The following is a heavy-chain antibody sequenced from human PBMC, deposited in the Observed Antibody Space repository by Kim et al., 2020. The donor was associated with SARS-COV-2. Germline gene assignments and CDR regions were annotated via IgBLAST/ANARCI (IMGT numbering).Heavy chain of an antibody. V-gene: IGHV3-53*01. J-gene: IGHJ3*02. CDR3: ARTRDDAFDI. Sequence: STYYADSVKGRFTISRDNSKNTLYLQMNSLRAEDTAVYYCARTRDDAFDIWGQGTMVTVSS. CDR2: ST.